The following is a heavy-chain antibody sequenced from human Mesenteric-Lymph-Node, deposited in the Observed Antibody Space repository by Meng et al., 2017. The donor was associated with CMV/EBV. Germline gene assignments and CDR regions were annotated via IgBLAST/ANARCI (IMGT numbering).Heavy chain of an antibody. CDR1: GYTFTSYY. J-gene: IGHJ3*02. CDR2: INPNSGDT. V-gene: IGHV1-2*02. Sequence: ASVKVSCKASGYTFTSYYMHWVRQAPGQGLEWMGWINPNSGDTNYAQKFQGRVTMTRDTSISTAYMELSRLRSDDTAVYYCARENGDDAFDIWGQGTMVTVSS. D-gene: IGHD2-8*01. CDR3: ARENGDDAFDI.